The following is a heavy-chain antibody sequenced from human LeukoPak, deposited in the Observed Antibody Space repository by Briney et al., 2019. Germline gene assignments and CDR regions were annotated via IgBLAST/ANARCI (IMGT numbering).Heavy chain of an antibody. CDR1: GFTFSSYS. J-gene: IGHJ4*02. V-gene: IGHV3-48*04. CDR2: ISSSSSTI. D-gene: IGHD5-12*01. CDR3: ARGIVATTTEIAFDY. Sequence: GGSLRLSCAASGFTFSSYSMNWVRQAPGKGLEWVSYISSSSSTIYYADSVKGRFTISRDNAKNSLYLQMNSLRAEDTAVYYCARGIVATTTEIAFDYWGQGTLATVSS.